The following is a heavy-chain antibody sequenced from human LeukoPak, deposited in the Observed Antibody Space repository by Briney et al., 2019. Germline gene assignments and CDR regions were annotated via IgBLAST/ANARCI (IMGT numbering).Heavy chain of an antibody. Sequence: GGSLRLSCAASGFTFSSHVMGWVRQAPGKGLEWVSGISGSGDSTYYADSVKGRFTISRDNSKNTLYLQMNSLRAEDTAIYYCARVWKGNYYDYWGQGTLVTVSS. V-gene: IGHV3-23*01. CDR2: ISGSGDST. CDR1: GFTFSSHV. J-gene: IGHJ4*02. D-gene: IGHD1-1*01. CDR3: ARVWKGNYYDY.